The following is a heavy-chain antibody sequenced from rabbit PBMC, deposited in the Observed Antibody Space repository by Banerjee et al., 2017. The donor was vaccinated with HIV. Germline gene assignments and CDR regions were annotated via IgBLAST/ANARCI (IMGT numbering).Heavy chain of an antibody. CDR2: IYAGSSGNT. V-gene: IGHV1S45*01. CDR1: GFSFSSSYY. CDR3: ARDLAGVIGWNFGL. D-gene: IGHD4-1*01. Sequence: QEQLEESGGGLVQPEGSLTLTCTASGFSFSSSYYMCWVRQAPGKGLEWIGCIYAGSSGNTYYANWAKGRFTISKTSSTTVTLQMTSLTAADTATYFCARDLAGVIGWNFGLWGPGTLVTVS. J-gene: IGHJ6*01.